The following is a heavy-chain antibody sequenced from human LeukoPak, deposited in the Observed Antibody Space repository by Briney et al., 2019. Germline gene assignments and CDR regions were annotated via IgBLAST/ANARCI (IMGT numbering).Heavy chain of an antibody. V-gene: IGHV4-4*02. Sequence: SETLPLTCAVSGGSISSSNWWSWVRQPPGKGLEWIGEIYHSGSTNYNPSLKSRVTISVDKSKDQFSLKLSSVTAADTAVYYCARESGYYGSGSYYANWFDPWGQGTLVTVSS. D-gene: IGHD3-10*01. CDR1: GGSISSSNW. CDR3: ARESGYYGSGSYYANWFDP. CDR2: IYHSGST. J-gene: IGHJ5*02.